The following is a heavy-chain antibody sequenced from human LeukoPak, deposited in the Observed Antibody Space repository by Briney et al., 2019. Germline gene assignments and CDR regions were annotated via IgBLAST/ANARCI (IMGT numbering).Heavy chain of an antibody. D-gene: IGHD4-23*01. CDR3: ARQTVQTTVVTHVDY. Sequence: GESLKISCKGSGYSFTSYWIGWVRQMPGKGLEWMGIIYPGDSDTRYSPSFQGQVTISADKSISTAYLQWSSLKALDTAMYYCARQTVQTTVVTHVDYWGQGTLVTVSS. J-gene: IGHJ4*02. V-gene: IGHV5-51*01. CDR2: IYPGDSDT. CDR1: GYSFTSYW.